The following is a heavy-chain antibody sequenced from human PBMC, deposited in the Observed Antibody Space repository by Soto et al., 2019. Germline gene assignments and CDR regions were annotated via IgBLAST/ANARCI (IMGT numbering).Heavy chain of an antibody. CDR1: GGSISSYY. CDR2: IYTSGST. Sequence: SETLSLTCTVSGGSISSYYWSWIRQPAGKGLEWIGRIYTSGSTNYNPSLKSRVTMSVDTSKNQFSLKLSSVTAADTAVYYCARDGDYYGSGSYLLWGRGTLVTVSS. V-gene: IGHV4-4*07. D-gene: IGHD3-10*01. J-gene: IGHJ4*02. CDR3: ARDGDYYGSGSYLL.